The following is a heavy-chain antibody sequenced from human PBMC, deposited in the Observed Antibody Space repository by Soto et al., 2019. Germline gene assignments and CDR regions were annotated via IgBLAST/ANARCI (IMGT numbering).Heavy chain of an antibody. J-gene: IGHJ4*02. V-gene: IGHV3-11*01. CDR1: GFTFSDYY. CDR3: AGQLDYSNYVDALA. CDR2: ISSSGSTI. D-gene: IGHD4-4*01. Sequence: QVQLVESGGGLVKPGGSLRLSCAASGFTFSDYYMSWVRQAPGKGLEWVSYISSSGSTIYYADSVKGRFTISRDNAKNSLYLQMNSLRAEDTAVYYCAGQLDYSNYVDALAWGQGTLVTVSS.